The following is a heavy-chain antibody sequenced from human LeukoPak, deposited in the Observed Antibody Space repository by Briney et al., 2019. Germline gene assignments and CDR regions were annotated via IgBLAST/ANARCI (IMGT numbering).Heavy chain of an antibody. D-gene: IGHD3-3*01. V-gene: IGHV3-49*04. CDR1: GFTFGDYA. Sequence: PGGSLRLSCTASGFTFGDYAMSWVRQAPGKGLEWVGFIRSKAYGGTTEYAASVKGRFTISRDDSKSIAYLQMNGLKTEDTAVYYCTSPTHFWSGYSASLYYYGMDVWGQGTTVTVSS. CDR3: TSPTHFWSGYSASLYYYGMDV. J-gene: IGHJ6*02. CDR2: IRSKAYGGTT.